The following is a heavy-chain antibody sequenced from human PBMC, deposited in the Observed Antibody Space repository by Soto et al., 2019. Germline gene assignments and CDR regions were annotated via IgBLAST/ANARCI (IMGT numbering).Heavy chain of an antibody. CDR1: GFTFSSYA. CDR2: ISYDGSNK. CDR3: ARSSGQLGEYYFDY. J-gene: IGHJ4*02. D-gene: IGHD6-6*01. V-gene: IGHV3-30-3*01. Sequence: GGSLRLSCAASGFTFSSYAMHWVRQAPGKGLEWVAVISYDGSNKYYADSVKGRFTISRDNSKNTLYLQMNSLRAEDTAVYYCARSSGQLGEYYFDYWGQGTLVTVSS.